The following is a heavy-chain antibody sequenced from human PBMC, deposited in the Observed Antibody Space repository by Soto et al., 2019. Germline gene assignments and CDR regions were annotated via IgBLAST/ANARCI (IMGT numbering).Heavy chain of an antibody. D-gene: IGHD1-26*01. J-gene: IGHJ3*02. CDR3: AKSYQTKWEAFDI. CDR1: GGSFSGYY. Sequence: QVQLQQWGAGLLKPSETLSLTCAVYGGSFSGYYWSWIRQPPGKGLEWIGEINHSGSTNYNPSLKNRVTISVDTSNNQFSQKLSSVTAADTAVYYCAKSYQTKWEAFDICGQGTMVTVSS. CDR2: INHSGST. V-gene: IGHV4-34*01.